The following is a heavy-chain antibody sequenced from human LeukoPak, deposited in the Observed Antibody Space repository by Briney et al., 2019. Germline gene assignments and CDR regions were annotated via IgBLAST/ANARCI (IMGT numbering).Heavy chain of an antibody. D-gene: IGHD3-16*02. CDR2: INHSGST. CDR1: GGSISSYY. J-gene: IGHJ4*02. V-gene: IGHV4-34*01. CDR3: ARRSDRFYRKTFDY. Sequence: SETLSLTCTVFGGSISSYYWSWIRQPPGKGLEWIGEINHSGSTNYNPSLKSRVTISVDTSKNQFSLKLSSVTAADTAVYYCARRSDRFYRKTFDYWGQGTLVTVSS.